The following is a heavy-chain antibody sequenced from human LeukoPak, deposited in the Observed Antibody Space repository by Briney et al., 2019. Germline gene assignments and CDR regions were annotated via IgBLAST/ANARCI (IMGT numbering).Heavy chain of an antibody. V-gene: IGHV3-74*01. CDR3: AKALTRYDSSGYYYSPTPFDY. J-gene: IGHJ4*02. CDR2: ISSDGSST. Sequence: GGSLRLSCAASGFTFSSYWMHWVRQAPGKGLMWVSRISSDGSSTTYADSVKGRFTISRDNSKNTLYLQMNSLRAEDTAVYYCAKALTRYDSSGYYYSPTPFDYWGQGTLVTVSS. CDR1: GFTFSSYW. D-gene: IGHD3-22*01.